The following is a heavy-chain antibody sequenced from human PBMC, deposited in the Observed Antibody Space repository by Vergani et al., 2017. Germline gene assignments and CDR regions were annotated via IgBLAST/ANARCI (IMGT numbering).Heavy chain of an antibody. CDR2: ISSTGAYI. J-gene: IGHJ4*02. CDR3: TGCVTAAGGLDY. V-gene: IGHV3-21*02. Sequence: EVQLVESGGGLVKPGGSLRLSCAGSGFTLTNHTMTWVRQAPGKGLEWVSSISSTGAYIHYADSVKGRFTISRDNPKKSLFLQLNSLRDEDTAVYYCTGCVTAAGGLDYWGQGALVTVSS. CDR1: GFTLTNHT. D-gene: IGHD6-13*01.